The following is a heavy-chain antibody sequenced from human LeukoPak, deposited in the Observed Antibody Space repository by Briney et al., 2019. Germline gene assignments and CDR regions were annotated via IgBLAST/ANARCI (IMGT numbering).Heavy chain of an antibody. Sequence: PGGSLRLSCAASGFTFSSYEMNWVRQAPGRGLEWVSYISSSGSTIYYADSVKGRFTISRDNAKNSLYLQMNSLRAGDTAVYYCAGGDYYYYGMDVWGKGTTVTVSS. CDR1: GFTFSSYE. J-gene: IGHJ6*04. CDR3: AGGDYYYYGMDV. V-gene: IGHV3-48*03. D-gene: IGHD3-10*01. CDR2: ISSSGSTI.